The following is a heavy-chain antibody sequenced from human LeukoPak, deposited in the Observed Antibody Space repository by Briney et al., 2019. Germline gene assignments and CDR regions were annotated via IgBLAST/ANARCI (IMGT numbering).Heavy chain of an antibody. Sequence: GRSLRLSCEASGFTFSSYGMHWVRQAPGRGLEWMAVISYDGSNEYYADSVKGRFTISRDNSKNTLYLQMNSLRAEDTTVYYCAKDLVGYCSGGSCFYGMDVWGQGTTVTVSS. CDR2: ISYDGSNE. CDR1: GFTFSSYG. J-gene: IGHJ6*02. D-gene: IGHD2-15*01. CDR3: AKDLVGYCSGGSCFYGMDV. V-gene: IGHV3-30*18.